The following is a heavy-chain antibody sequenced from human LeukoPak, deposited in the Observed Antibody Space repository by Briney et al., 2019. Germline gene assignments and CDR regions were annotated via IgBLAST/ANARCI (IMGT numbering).Heavy chain of an antibody. V-gene: IGHV3-30*03. J-gene: IGHJ3*02. CDR3: ARDRDYDSSGYLFRAFDT. Sequence: PGGSLRLSCAASGFSFSSYAMHWVRQAPGKGLEWVALVSHDGNYKYYTDSVKGRFSISRDESKNTLYLQMNSLRAEDTAVYYCARDRDYDSSGYLFRAFDTWGQGTMVTVSS. CDR2: VSHDGNYK. CDR1: GFSFSSYA. D-gene: IGHD3-22*01.